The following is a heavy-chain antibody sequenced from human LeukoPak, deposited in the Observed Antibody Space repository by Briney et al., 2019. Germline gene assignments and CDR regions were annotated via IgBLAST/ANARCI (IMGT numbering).Heavy chain of an antibody. CDR3: ARRTGSHDY. V-gene: IGHV4-39*01. D-gene: IGHD3/OR15-3a*01. J-gene: IGHJ4*02. Sequence: PSETLSLTCTVSGGSISSSSYYWGWIRQPPGKGLEWIGSIYYSGSTYYNPSLKSRVTISVDTSKNQFSLKLSSVTAADTAVYYCARRTGSHDYWGQGTLVTVSS. CDR2: IYYSGST. CDR1: GGSISSSSYY.